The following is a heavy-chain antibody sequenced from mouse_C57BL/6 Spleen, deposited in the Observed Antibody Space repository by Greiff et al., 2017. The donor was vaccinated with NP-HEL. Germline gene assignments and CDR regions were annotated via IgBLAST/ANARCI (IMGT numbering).Heavy chain of an antibody. CDR2: ISGGGGNT. Sequence: DVKLVESGGGLVKPGGSLKLSCAASGFTFSSYTMSWVRQTPEKRLEWVATISGGGGNTYYPDSVKGRFTISRDNAKNTLYLQMSSLRSEDTALYYCARGFSYYFDYWGQGTTLTVSS. J-gene: IGHJ2*01. V-gene: IGHV5-9*01. CDR3: ARGFSYYFDY. CDR1: GFTFSSYT.